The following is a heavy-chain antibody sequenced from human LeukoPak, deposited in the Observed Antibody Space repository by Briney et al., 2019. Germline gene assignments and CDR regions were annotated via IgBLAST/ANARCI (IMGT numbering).Heavy chain of an antibody. J-gene: IGHJ6*03. CDR1: GGTLSSYA. D-gene: IGHD5-18*01. V-gene: IGHV1-69*05. CDR3: ARATQLWGHYYYMDV. Sequence: SVKVSCKASGGTLSSYAISWVRQAPGQGLEWMGGIIPIFGTANYAQKFQGRATITTDESTSTAYMELSSLRSEDTAVYYCARATQLWGHYYYMDVWGKGTTVTVSS. CDR2: IIPIFGTA.